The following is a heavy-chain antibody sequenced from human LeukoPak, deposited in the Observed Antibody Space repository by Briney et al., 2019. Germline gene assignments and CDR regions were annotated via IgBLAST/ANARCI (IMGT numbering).Heavy chain of an antibody. CDR3: AKDRITIFGVVIPDFDY. V-gene: IGHV3-30*02. CDR1: GFTFSSYA. J-gene: IGHJ4*02. D-gene: IGHD3-3*01. CDR2: IRYDGSNK. Sequence: PGGSLRLSCAASGFTFSSYAMSWVRQAPGKGLEWVAFIRYDGSNKYYADSVKGRFTISRGNSKNTLYLQMNSLRAEDTAVYYCAKDRITIFGVVIPDFDYWGQGTLVTVSS.